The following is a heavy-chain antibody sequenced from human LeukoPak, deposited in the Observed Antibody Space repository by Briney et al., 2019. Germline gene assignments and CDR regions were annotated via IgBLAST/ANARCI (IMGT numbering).Heavy chain of an antibody. Sequence: QAGGSLRLSCAASGFTFSAYWMTWVRQAPGKGLAWVANIIEDGNLKYYVDSVKGRFTISRDNTKNSLYLQMKSLRADDTAVYYCARVGKNGWDFDHWGQGTLVTVSS. CDR1: GFTFSAYW. V-gene: IGHV3-7*01. D-gene: IGHD6-19*01. J-gene: IGHJ4*02. CDR3: ARVGKNGWDFDH. CDR2: IIEDGNLK.